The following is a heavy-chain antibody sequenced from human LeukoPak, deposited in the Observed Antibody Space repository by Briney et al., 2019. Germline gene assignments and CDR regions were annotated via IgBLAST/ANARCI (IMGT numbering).Heavy chain of an antibody. V-gene: IGHV3-20*04. Sequence: GGSLRLSCAASGFSSDDYGMSWVRQAPGKGLEWVSGINWDGGSAAYADSVKGRFTISRDNAKNSLYLQMNSLRTEDTAFYYCARDRLAATGLFDYWGQGTLVTVSS. J-gene: IGHJ4*02. CDR2: INWDGGSA. CDR1: GFSSDDYG. CDR3: ARDRLAATGLFDY. D-gene: IGHD6-13*01.